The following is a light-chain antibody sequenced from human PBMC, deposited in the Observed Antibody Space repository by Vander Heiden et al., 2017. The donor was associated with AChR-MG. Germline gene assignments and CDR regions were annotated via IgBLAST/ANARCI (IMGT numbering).Light chain of an antibody. CDR3: QKDNSAPRT. V-gene: IGKV1-27*01. CDR1: QGISNY. Sequence: DIQMTQSPSSLSASLGDRVPITCRASQGISNYLAWYQQKPGKVPKLLIYAASTLQSGVPSRFSGSGSGTDFTLTISSLQPEDVATYYCQKDNSAPRTFGQGTKVEIK. J-gene: IGKJ1*01. CDR2: AAS.